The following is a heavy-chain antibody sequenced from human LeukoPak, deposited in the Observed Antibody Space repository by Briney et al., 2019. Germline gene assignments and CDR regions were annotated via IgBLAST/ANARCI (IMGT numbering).Heavy chain of an antibody. Sequence: GGSLRLSCAASGFTFSSYAMSWVRQAPGKGLEWVSAIIGSGSTYYADSVKGRFTTSRDNSKNTLFLQMNSLRAEDTAVYYCAKDRAQQLVLDFWGQGTLVTVSS. V-gene: IGHV3-23*01. CDR1: GFTFSSYA. J-gene: IGHJ4*02. D-gene: IGHD6-13*01. CDR2: IIGSGST. CDR3: AKDRAQQLVLDF.